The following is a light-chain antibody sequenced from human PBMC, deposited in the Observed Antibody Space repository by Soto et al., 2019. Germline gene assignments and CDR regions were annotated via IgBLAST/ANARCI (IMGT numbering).Light chain of an antibody. CDR2: GAS. CDR3: QQYGSSPPNWT. J-gene: IGKJ1*01. V-gene: IGKV3-20*01. CDR1: QSVSSSY. Sequence: EIVLTQSPGTLSLSPGERATLSCRASQSVSSSYLAWYQQKPGQAPRLLIYGASSRATGIPDRFSGSGSGTDFTLTISRLEPEDFAVYYCQQYGSSPPNWTFGKGTKVEIK.